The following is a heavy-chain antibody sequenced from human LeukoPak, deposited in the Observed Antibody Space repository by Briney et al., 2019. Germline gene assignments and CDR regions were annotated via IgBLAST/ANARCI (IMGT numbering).Heavy chain of an antibody. Sequence: ASVKVSCKASGYTFTGYYMHWVRQAPGQGLEWMGWINPNSGGTNYAQKFQGRVTMTRDTSISTAYMELSRLRSDDTAVYYRARERDDYGDYLYYYGMDVWGQGTTVTVSS. CDR2: INPNSGGT. CDR1: GYTFTGYY. V-gene: IGHV1-2*02. D-gene: IGHD4-17*01. J-gene: IGHJ6*02. CDR3: ARERDDYGDYLYYYGMDV.